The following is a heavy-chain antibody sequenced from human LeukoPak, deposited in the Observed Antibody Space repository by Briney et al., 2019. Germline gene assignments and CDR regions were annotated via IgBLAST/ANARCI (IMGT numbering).Heavy chain of an antibody. J-gene: IGHJ4*02. CDR3: AKGQKWELPLDY. CDR2: ISGSDTST. CDR1: GFTFSSYA. V-gene: IGHV3-23*01. D-gene: IGHD1-26*01. Sequence: GSLRLSCAASGFTFSSYAMTWVRQAPGKGLEWVSAISGSDTSTYYADSVKGRFTISRDNSKNTMYLQMNSLRAEDMAVYYCAKGQKWELPLDYWGQGTLVTVSS.